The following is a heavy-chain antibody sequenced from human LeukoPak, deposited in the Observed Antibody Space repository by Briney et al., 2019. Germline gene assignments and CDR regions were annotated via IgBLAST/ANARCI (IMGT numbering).Heavy chain of an antibody. CDR1: GGSISSGDYY. Sequence: SETLSLTCTVSGGSISSGDYYWSWIRQPPGKGLEWIGYIYYSGSTYYNPSLKSRVTISVDTSKNQFSLKLSSVTAADTAVYYCARWDIVVVPAAIGGFDYWGQGTLVTVSS. CDR2: IYYSGST. CDR3: ARWDIVVVPAAIGGFDY. D-gene: IGHD2-2*02. J-gene: IGHJ4*02. V-gene: IGHV4-30-4*01.